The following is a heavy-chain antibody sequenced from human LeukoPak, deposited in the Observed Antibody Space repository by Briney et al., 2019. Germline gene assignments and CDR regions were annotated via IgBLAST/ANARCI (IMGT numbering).Heavy chain of an antibody. CDR3: ARGERLRYFDWSPPFDY. CDR1: GGSISSSSYY. Sequence: PSETLSLTCTVSGGSISSSSYYWGWIRQPPGKGLEWIGSIYYSGSTYYNPSLKSRVTISVDTSKNQFSLKLSSVTAADTAVYYCARGERLRYFDWSPPFDYWGQGTLVTVSS. V-gene: IGHV4-39*07. J-gene: IGHJ4*02. D-gene: IGHD3-9*01. CDR2: IYYSGST.